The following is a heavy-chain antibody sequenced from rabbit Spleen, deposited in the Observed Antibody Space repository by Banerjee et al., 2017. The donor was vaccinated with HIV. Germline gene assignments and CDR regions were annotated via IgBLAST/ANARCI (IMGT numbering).Heavy chain of an antibody. J-gene: IGHJ4*01. CDR1: GFSFSDRDV. V-gene: IGHV1S45*01. CDR3: ARDLIGVIGWNFYL. D-gene: IGHD2-1*01. CDR2: INASTGKP. Sequence: EQLVESGGGLVQPAGSLTLTCKASGFSFSDRDVMCWVRQAPGKGLEWIACINASTGKPVYATWASGRFTISRTSSTTVTLRMTSLTAADRATYFCARDLIGVIGWNFYLWGPGTLVTVS.